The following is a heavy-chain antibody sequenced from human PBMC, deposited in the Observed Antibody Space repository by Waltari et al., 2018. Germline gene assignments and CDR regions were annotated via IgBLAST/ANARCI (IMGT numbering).Heavy chain of an antibody. D-gene: IGHD2-15*01. J-gene: IGHJ4*02. CDR3: ARKKPNYCSGGSCYSECDY. V-gene: IGHV4-34*01. Sequence: QVQLQQWGAGLLKPSETLSLTCAVYGWSFSGYYWSWIRQPPGKGLEWIGEINHSGSTNYNPSLKSRVTISVDTSKNQFSLKLSSVTAADTAVYYCARKKPNYCSGGSCYSECDYWGQGTLVTVSS. CDR1: GWSFSGYY. CDR2: INHSGST.